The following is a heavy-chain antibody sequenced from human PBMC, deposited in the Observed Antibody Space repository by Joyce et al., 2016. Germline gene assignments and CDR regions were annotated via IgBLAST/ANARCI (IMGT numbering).Heavy chain of an antibody. CDR1: GFDFGTYA. D-gene: IGHD7-27*01. Sequence: QLVESGGGVVQPGETLRVSCTGSGFDFGTYAIHWVRQGPGKGLEWVALISYDGNIRHYSDSVKGRFSISRDNSKNTLNLQMSSLRPDDTAVYYCARGLTGDTGYLDYWGQGTLVTVSS. CDR2: ISYDGNIR. CDR3: ARGLTGDTGYLDY. J-gene: IGHJ4*02. V-gene: IGHV3-30*15.